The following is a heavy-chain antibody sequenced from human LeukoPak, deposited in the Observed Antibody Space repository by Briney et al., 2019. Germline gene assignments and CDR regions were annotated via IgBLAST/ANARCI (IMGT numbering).Heavy chain of an antibody. D-gene: IGHD1-7*01. Sequence: ASVKVSCKASGYTFTSYGISWVRQAPGQGLEWMGWISTYNGNTNYAQKFQGRVTITADESTSTAYMELSSLRSEDTAVYYCARSGTTFRFAYWFDPWGQGTLVTVSS. CDR2: ISTYNGNT. CDR3: ARSGTTFRFAYWFDP. J-gene: IGHJ5*02. CDR1: GYTFTSYG. V-gene: IGHV1-18*01.